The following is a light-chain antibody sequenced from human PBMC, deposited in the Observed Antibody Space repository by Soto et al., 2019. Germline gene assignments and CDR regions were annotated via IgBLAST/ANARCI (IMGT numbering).Light chain of an antibody. V-gene: IGLV2-18*02. CDR3: SSYTSSSNLL. CDR2: AVT. CDR1: SSDVGSYNR. Sequence: QSALTQPPSVSGSPGQSVTISCTGTSSDVGSYNRVSWYQQPPGTAPKLMIYAVTNRPSGVPDRISGSKSGNTASLTISGLHTEDEADYYCSSYTSSSNLLFGGGTKLTVL. J-gene: IGLJ2*01.